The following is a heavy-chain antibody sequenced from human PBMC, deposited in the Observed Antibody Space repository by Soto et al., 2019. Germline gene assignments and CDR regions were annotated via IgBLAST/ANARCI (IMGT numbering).Heavy chain of an antibody. CDR1: GFTFSSYA. Sequence: GESLRLSCAASGFTFSSYAMSWVRQAPGKGLEWVSAISGSGGSTYYADSVKGRFTISRDNSKNTLYLQMNSLRAEDTAVYYCAKCIVVVPAGFDYWGQGTLVTVSS. D-gene: IGHD2-2*01. CDR2: ISGSGGST. J-gene: IGHJ4*02. CDR3: AKCIVVVPAGFDY. V-gene: IGHV3-23*01.